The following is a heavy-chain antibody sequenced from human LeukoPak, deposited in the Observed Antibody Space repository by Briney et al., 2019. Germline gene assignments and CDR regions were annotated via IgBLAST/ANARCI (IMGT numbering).Heavy chain of an antibody. D-gene: IGHD5-18*01. CDR2: INHSGST. Sequence: SETLSLTCGVSGDSVSGYYWSWIRQPPGKGLEWIGEINHSGSTNYNPSLKSRVTISVDTSKNQFSLKLSSVTAADTAVYYCARGAGYSYGYLDYWGQGTLVTVSS. CDR3: ARGAGYSYGYLDY. J-gene: IGHJ4*02. CDR1: GDSVSGYY. V-gene: IGHV4-34*01.